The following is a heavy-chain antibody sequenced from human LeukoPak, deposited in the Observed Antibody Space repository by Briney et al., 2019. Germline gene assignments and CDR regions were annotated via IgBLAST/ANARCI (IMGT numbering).Heavy chain of an antibody. J-gene: IGHJ5*02. CDR1: GYTLSELS. CDR2: FDPEDGET. V-gene: IGHV1-24*01. CDR3: AIILIVGPTSGFDP. D-gene: IGHD1-26*01. Sequence: GASVTVSCTVSGYTLSELSMHWVRQAPGKGLEWMGSFDPEDGETIYAQKFQGRVTMTEDTSMDTAYMELSSLRSEDTAVYYCAIILIVGPTSGFDPWGQGTLVTVSS.